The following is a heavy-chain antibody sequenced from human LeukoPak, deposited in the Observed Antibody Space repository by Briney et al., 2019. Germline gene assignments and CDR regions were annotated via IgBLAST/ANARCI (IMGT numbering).Heavy chain of an antibody. CDR1: GGTFSSYA. CDR2: IIPILGIA. V-gene: IGHV1-69*04. Sequence: ASVKVSCKASGGTFSSYAISWVRQAPGQGLEWMGRIIPILGIANYAQKFQGRVTITADKSTSTAYMELSSLRSEDTAVYYCARDHNCSGGSCYFYGMDVWGQGTTVTVSS. J-gene: IGHJ6*02. CDR3: ARDHNCSGGSCYFYGMDV. D-gene: IGHD2-15*01.